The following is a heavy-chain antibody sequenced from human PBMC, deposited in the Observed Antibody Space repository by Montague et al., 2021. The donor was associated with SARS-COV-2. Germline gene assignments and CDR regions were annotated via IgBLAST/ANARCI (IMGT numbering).Heavy chain of an antibody. CDR3: ARQHGRRLPVASMDGDFDF. V-gene: IGHV4-39*01. Sequence: SETLSLTCTVSGDPISSSSYYWGWIRQSPGRGLEWIGSINYNGSTYYNPSLKSRVTISVDTPKNQFSLQLDSMTAADTAVYYCARQHGRRLPVASMDGDFDFWGQGTMVTVSS. D-gene: IGHD6-19*01. CDR1: GDPISSSSYY. CDR2: INYNGST. J-gene: IGHJ3*01.